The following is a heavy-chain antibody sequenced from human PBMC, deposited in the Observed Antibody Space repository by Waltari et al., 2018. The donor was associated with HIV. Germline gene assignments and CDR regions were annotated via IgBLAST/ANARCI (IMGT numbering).Heavy chain of an antibody. CDR2: ISWDGSNK. Sequence: QVQLVESGGGVVQPGRSLRLSCAASGFTFNPYAMHWVRQAPGKGRGWVAVISWDGSNKHYADSVKGRCTISRDNSRNSLYLQMSSLRAEDTAVYYCGREGDYYDSSPFDYWGQGTLVTVSS. V-gene: IGHV3-30-3*01. J-gene: IGHJ4*02. D-gene: IGHD3-22*01. CDR3: GREGDYYDSSPFDY. CDR1: GFTFNPYA.